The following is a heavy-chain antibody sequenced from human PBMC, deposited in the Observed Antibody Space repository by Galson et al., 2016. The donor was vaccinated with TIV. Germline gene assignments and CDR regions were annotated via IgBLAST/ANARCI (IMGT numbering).Heavy chain of an antibody. D-gene: IGHD2-2*01. CDR2: IYSSGST. V-gene: IGHV4-59*08. J-gene: IGHJ6*02. Sequence: SETLSLTCTVSGDSINNYYWTWIRQPPEKGLEWIGYIYSSGSTNYNPSLESRVTISLDMSKNQFFLKLTSVTAADTAVYYCARRGPAARVRQNTYYYVMDVWGQGTTVTVSS. CDR3: ARRGPAARVRQNTYYYVMDV. CDR1: GDSINNYY.